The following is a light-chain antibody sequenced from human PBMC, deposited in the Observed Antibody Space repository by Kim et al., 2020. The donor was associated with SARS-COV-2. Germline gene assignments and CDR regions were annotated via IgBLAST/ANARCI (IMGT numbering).Light chain of an antibody. CDR2: RYS. V-gene: IGLV3-9*01. Sequence: SVALGQTARFTCGGNSIGRKNVLWYQQKPGQAPVLVIYRYSNRPSGIPERFSGSNSGNTATLTISRAQAGDEADYYCQVWDSSLCVFGTGTKVTVL. CDR1: SIGRKN. J-gene: IGLJ1*01. CDR3: QVWDSSLCV.